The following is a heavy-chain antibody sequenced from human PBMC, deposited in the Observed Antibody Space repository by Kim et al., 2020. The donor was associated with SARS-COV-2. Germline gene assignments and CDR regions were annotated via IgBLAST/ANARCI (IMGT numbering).Heavy chain of an antibody. CDR3: ARSGGLLWFGELDV. D-gene: IGHD3-10*01. Sequence: ASVKVSCKASGYTFTSYAMHWVRQAPGQRLEWMGWINAGNGNTKYSQKFQGRVTITRDTSASTAYMELSSLRSEDTAVYYCARSGGLLWFGELDVWGQGTTVTVSS. CDR1: GYTFTSYA. J-gene: IGHJ6*02. V-gene: IGHV1-3*01. CDR2: INAGNGNT.